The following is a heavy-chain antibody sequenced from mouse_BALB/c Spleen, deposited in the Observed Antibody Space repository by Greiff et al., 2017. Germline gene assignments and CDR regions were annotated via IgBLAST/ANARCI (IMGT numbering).Heavy chain of an antibody. Sequence: EVKVEESGAELVRPGAFVKLSCTASGFNIKDYYMHWVKQRPEQGLEWIGWIDPENGNTIYDPKFQGKASITADTSSNTAYLQLSSLTSEDTAVYYWASGLYYGSTYWYVEVWGAGTTVTVAA. J-gene: IGHJ1*01. CDR2: IDPENGNT. CDR1: GFNIKDYY. CDR3: ASGLYYGSTYWYVEV. V-gene: IGHV14-1*02. D-gene: IGHD1-1*01.